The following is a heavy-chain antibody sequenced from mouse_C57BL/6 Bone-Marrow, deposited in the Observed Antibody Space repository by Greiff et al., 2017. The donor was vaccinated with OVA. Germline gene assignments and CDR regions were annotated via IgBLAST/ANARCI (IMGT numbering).Heavy chain of an antibody. J-gene: IGHJ2*01. CDR2: ISYDGSN. Sequence: DVQLQESGPGLVKPSQSLSLTCSVTGYSITSGYYWNWIRRFPGNQLEWMGYISYDGSNNYNPSLKNRISITRDTSKNQFFLKLNSVTTEDTATYYCARAGLPYFDYWGQGTTLTVSS. V-gene: IGHV3-6*01. CDR3: ARAGLPYFDY. CDR1: GYSITSGYY.